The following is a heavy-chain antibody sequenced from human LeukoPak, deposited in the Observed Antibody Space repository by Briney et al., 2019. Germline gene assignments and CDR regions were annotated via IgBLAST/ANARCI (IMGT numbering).Heavy chain of an antibody. V-gene: IGHV4-59*08. J-gene: IGHJ4*02. D-gene: IGHD3-16*02. CDR1: GGSISSYY. CDR3: ARLGGNYDYVWGSYLTQYYFDY. Sequence: SETLSLTCTDPGGSISSYYWSWIRQPPGKGLEWIGYIYYSGSTNYTPSLKSRVTISVDTSKNQFSLKLSSVTAADTAVYYCARLGGNYDYVWGSYLTQYYFDYWGQGTLVTVSS. CDR2: IYYSGST.